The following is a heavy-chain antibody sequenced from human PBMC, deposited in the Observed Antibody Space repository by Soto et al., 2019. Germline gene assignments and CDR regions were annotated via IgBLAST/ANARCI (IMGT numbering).Heavy chain of an antibody. J-gene: IGHJ3*02. CDR1: GFTFSIYA. V-gene: IGHV3-23*01. D-gene: IGHD5-12*01. CDR2: ISGSGGST. CDR3: EKDQSLGGYDYLGAFDI. Sequence: GGSLRLSCAASGFTFSIYAMSWVRQAPGKGLEWVSAISGSGGSTYYADSVKGRFTISRDNSKNTLYLQMNSLGAEDTAVYYCEKDQSLGGYDYLGAFDIWGQGTMVTVSS.